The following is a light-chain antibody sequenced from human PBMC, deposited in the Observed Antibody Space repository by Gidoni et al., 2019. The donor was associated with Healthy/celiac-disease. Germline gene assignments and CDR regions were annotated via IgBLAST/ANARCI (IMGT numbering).Light chain of an antibody. CDR1: QSVSSY. J-gene: IGKJ2*01. Sequence: EIVLTQSPATLSLSPGERATPSCRASQSVSSYLAWYQQKPGQAPRLLIYDAANRATGIPARSSGSGSGTDFTPTISSREPEDFAVYYCQQRSNWPPYTFGQGTKLEIK. CDR3: QQRSNWPPYT. CDR2: DAA. V-gene: IGKV3-11*01.